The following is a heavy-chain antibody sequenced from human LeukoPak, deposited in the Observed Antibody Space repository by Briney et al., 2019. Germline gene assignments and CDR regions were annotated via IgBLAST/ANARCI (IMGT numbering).Heavy chain of an antibody. CDR3: ARAGPGWFDP. V-gene: IGHV4-59*08. CDR1: GGSISSYY. J-gene: IGHJ5*02. Sequence: SETLSLTCTVSGGSISSYYWSWIRQPPGKGLEWIGYIYYSGSTNYNPSLKSRVTISVDTSKNQFSLKLSSVTAADTAAYYCARAGPGWFDPWGQGTLVTVSS. CDR2: IYYSGST.